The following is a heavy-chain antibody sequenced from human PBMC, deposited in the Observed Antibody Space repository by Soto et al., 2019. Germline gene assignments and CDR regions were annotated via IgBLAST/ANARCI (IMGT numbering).Heavy chain of an antibody. Sequence: SETLSLTCTVSGGSIDSGDYYWSWIRQPPGKGLEWIGYVYYSGTTNYNPFLKSRVTLSLDKSKNQFSLKMNSVTAADTAVYYCSGDVIAPPNYFDPCGQGTLVTVSS. J-gene: IGHJ5*02. CDR3: SGDVIAPPNYFDP. D-gene: IGHD4-4*01. V-gene: IGHV4-61*08. CDR2: VYYSGTT. CDR1: GGSIDSGDYY.